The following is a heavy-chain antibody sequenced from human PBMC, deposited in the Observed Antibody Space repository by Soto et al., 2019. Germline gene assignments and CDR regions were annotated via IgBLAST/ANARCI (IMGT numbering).Heavy chain of an antibody. CDR1: CGSISGYF. D-gene: IGHD6-13*01. CDR3: AKVGRIAAAGTWFDP. J-gene: IGHJ5*02. Sequence: SETLSLTCTFSCGSISGYFWSWIRQPPGKELELIAYIHYTGSSYYNPSLKSRVTISIDTSKNQFSLKLSSVSDADTAVYYCAKVGRIAAAGTWFDPWGQGTMVTGSS. V-gene: IGHV4-59*01. CDR2: IHYTGSS.